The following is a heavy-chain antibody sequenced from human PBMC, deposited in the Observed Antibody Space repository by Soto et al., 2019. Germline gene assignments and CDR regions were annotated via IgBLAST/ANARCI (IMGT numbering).Heavy chain of an antibody. CDR2: IYYSGST. V-gene: IGHV4-59*01. CDR1: GGSISPYY. J-gene: IGHJ3*02. Sequence: SETLSLTCTVSGGSISPYYWSWIRQPPGRGLEWIGYIYYSGSTNYNPSLKSRVTISVDTSKNQFSLKLSSVTAADTAVYYCASGAFDIWGQGTMVTVSS. CDR3: ASGAFDI.